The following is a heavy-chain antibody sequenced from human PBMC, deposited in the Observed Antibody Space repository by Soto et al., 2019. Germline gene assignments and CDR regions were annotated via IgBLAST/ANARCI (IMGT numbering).Heavy chain of an antibody. V-gene: IGHV4-59*12. Sequence: SETLSLTCTVSGASINNYHWTWIRQPPGKGLEWIAYIYYTGITNFNPSLKSRVTISMDTSKNQFSLKLSSVTAADTAVYYCAREPNYDFWSGYFVDYWGQGTLVTVSS. J-gene: IGHJ4*02. CDR1: GASINNYH. D-gene: IGHD3-3*01. CDR3: AREPNYDFWSGYFVDY. CDR2: IYYTGIT.